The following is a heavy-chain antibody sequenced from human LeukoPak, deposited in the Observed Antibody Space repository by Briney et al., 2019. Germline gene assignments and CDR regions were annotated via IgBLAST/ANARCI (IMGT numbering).Heavy chain of an antibody. CDR2: ISSDSTYI. CDR1: GFTFSSYS. CDR3: ASHHCSSSCFDY. D-gene: IGHD2-2*01. V-gene: IGHV3-21*01. Sequence: PGGSLRLSCAASGFTFSSYSMNWVRQAPGKGLECVSSISSDSTYIDYADSVKGRFTISRDNAKNSLYLRMNSLRAEDTAVYYCASHHCSSSCFDYWGQGTLVTVSS. J-gene: IGHJ4*02.